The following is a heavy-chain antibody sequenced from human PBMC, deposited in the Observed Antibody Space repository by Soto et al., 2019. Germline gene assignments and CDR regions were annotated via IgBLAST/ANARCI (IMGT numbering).Heavy chain of an antibody. D-gene: IGHD6-13*01. Sequence: QITLTESGPTLVKPTQTLTLTCTFSGFSFSTSAVGVGWIRQPPGKALEFLALIYWDDDKRYRPSLKSKISITKDTSRTQVVLTMTDLDPEDTATSYCAHVYWAASGTRYYFDHWGQGTLVTVSS. V-gene: IGHV2-5*02. CDR1: GFSFSTSAVG. J-gene: IGHJ4*02. CDR2: IYWDDDK. CDR3: AHVYWAASGTRYYFDH.